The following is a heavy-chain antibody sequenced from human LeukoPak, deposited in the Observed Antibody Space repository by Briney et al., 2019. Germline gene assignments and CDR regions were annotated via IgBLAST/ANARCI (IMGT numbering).Heavy chain of an antibody. V-gene: IGHV4-34*01. CDR1: GGSFSGYY. J-gene: IGHJ4*02. CDR3: ARGMIVVSYYFDY. Sequence: SETLSLTCAVYGGSFSGYYWGWIRQPPGKGLEWIGEINHSGSTNYNPSLKSRVTISVDTSKNQFSLKLSSVTAADTAVYYCARGMIVVSYYFDYWGQGTLVTVSS. D-gene: IGHD3-22*01. CDR2: INHSGST.